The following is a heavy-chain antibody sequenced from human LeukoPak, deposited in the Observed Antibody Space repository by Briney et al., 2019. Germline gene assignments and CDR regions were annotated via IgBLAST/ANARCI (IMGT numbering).Heavy chain of an antibody. D-gene: IGHD3-9*01. J-gene: IGHJ6*04. CDR2: INSDGSST. V-gene: IGHV3-74*01. CDR3: AVLRYFDLDV. CDR1: GFTVSSNY. Sequence: PGGSLRLSCAASGFTVSSNYMSWVRQAPGKGLVWVSRINSDGSSTSYADSVKGRFTISRDNAKNTLYLQMNSLRAEDTAVYYCAVLRYFDLDVWGKGTTVTVSS.